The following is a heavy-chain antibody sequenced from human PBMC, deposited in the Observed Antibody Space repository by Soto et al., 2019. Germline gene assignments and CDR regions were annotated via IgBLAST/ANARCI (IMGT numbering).Heavy chain of an antibody. Sequence: QVHLVQSGAEVKKPGASVKVSCQGSGYAFTTYGITWVRQAPGQGLEWMGWISAHNGNTNYAQKLQGRVTVTRDTSTRTAYMELRSLRYDDTAVYYCAGGRYGDYWGQGALVTASS. CDR3: AGGRYGDY. V-gene: IGHV1-18*01. J-gene: IGHJ4*02. D-gene: IGHD1-1*01. CDR2: ISAHNGNT. CDR1: GYAFTTYG.